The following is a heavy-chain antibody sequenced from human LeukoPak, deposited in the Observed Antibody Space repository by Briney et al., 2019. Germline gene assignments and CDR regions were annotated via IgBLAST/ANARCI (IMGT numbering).Heavy chain of an antibody. Sequence: PGGSLRLSCAASEFDFTSHAMTWVRQAPGKGLEWVSAISISGTKTYYADSVKGRFTISRDNAKSSLYLQMNSLRDEDTAVYYCARGHSSSWPTVDYWGQGTLVTVSS. CDR3: ARGHSSSWPTVDY. CDR2: ISISGTKT. D-gene: IGHD6-13*01. J-gene: IGHJ4*02. V-gene: IGHV3-23*01. CDR1: EFDFTSHA.